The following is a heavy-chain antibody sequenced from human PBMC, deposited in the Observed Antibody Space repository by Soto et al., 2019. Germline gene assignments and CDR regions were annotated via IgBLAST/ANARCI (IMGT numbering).Heavy chain of an antibody. CDR3: ANVGSDYLYRYGMDV. CDR1: GFTFGSYG. CDR2: ISFDGSNK. V-gene: IGHV3-30*18. Sequence: QVQLVESGGGVVQPGRSLRLSCAASGFTFGSYGMHWVRQAPGKGLEWVAVISFDGSNKYYADSVKGRFTISRDNPKNTLDLKMNRLRVEDTAVYYCANVGSDYLYRYGMDVWRQGTTVSVSS. J-gene: IGHJ6*02.